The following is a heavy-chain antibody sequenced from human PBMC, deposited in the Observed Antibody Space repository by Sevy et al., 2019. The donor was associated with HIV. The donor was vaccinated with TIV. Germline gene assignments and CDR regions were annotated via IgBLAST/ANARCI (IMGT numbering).Heavy chain of an antibody. CDR2: IYHSGST. Sequence: SETLSLTCTVSGYSISSGYYWGWIRQPPGKGLEWIGSIYHSGSTYYNASLKSRVTISVDTSKNQFSLKLSSVTAADTAVYYCARAGLRFLEWLLPSLNYFDYCGQGTLVTVSS. CDR3: ARAGLRFLEWLLPSLNYFDY. CDR1: GYSISSGYY. D-gene: IGHD3-3*01. J-gene: IGHJ4*02. V-gene: IGHV4-38-2*02.